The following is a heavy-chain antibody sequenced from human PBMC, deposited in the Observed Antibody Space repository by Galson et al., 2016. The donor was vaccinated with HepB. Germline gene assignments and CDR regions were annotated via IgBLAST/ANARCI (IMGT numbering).Heavy chain of an antibody. CDR2: INPSSGDT. CDR3: ARVLRRGYSNYDAN. Sequence: MGWINPSSGDTGYAQKFQARVTMTRNTFINTAYMELRSLRFDDTAAYYCARVLRRGYSNYDANWGQGTLVTVSS. J-gene: IGHJ4*02. V-gene: IGHV1-8*01. D-gene: IGHD5-12*01.